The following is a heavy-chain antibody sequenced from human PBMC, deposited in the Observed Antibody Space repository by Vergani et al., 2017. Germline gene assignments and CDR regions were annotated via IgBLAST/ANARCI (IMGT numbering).Heavy chain of an antibody. D-gene: IGHD3-22*01. CDR3: AKDSHSYYYDSSGSVQSADGGQHFDY. V-gene: IGHV3-9*01. Sequence: EVQLVESGGGLVQPGRSLRLSCAASGFTFDDYAMHWVRQAPGKGLEWVSGISWNSGSIGYAASVKGRFTISRDNAKNSLYLQMNSLRAEDTALYYCAKDSHSYYYDSSGSVQSADGGQHFDYWGQGTLVTVSS. J-gene: IGHJ4*02. CDR2: ISWNSGSI. CDR1: GFTFDDYA.